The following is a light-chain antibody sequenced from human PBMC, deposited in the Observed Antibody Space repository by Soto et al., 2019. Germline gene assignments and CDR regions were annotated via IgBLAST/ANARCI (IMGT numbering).Light chain of an antibody. CDR1: QDISNY. J-gene: IGKJ4*01. CDR3: QQYDNLPA. V-gene: IGKV1-33*01. Sequence: DIKMKQSPSSLSASVGDRVTITCQASQDISNYLNWYQQKPGKAPKLLIYDASNLETGVPSRFSGSGSGTDFTFTISSLQPEDIATYYCQQYDNLPAFGGGTKVDVK. CDR2: DAS.